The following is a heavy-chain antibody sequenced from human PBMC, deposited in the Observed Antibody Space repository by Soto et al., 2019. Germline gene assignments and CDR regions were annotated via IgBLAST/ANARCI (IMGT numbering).Heavy chain of an antibody. CDR1: GFTFSSYA. CDR2: ISGSGGST. CDR3: AKVDGYVWGSYRSHGY. J-gene: IGHJ4*02. Sequence: PGGSLRLSCAASGFTFSSYAMTWVRQAPGKGLEWVSAISGSGGSTYYADSLKGRFTISRDNSKNTLYLQMNSLRAEDTAVYYCAKVDGYVWGSYRSHGYWGQGTLVTVSS. D-gene: IGHD3-16*02. V-gene: IGHV3-23*01.